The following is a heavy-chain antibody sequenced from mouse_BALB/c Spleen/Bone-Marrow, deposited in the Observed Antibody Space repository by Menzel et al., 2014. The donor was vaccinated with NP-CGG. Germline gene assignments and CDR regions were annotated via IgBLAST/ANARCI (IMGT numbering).Heavy chain of an antibody. V-gene: IGHV1-14*01. J-gene: IGHJ4*01. CDR3: ARTMIYFYAMDY. CDR1: GYTFTNFV. CDR2: ANPYNDGT. D-gene: IGHD2-4*01. Sequence: VQLQQSGPELVRPGASVRVSCKASGYTFTNFVIYWVKQRPGQGLEWIGYANPYNDGTKYNEKFKGKATLTSDKSSTTAYMELSSLTSEDSAVYYCARTMIYFYAMDYWGQGTSVTVSS.